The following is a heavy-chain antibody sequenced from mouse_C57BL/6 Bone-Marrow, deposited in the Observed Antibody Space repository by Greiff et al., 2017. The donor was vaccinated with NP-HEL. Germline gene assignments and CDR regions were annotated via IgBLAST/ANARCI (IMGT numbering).Heavy chain of an antibody. Sequence: QVQLQQSGAELARPGASVKLSCKASGYTFTSYGISWVKQRTGQGLEWIGEIYPRSGNTYYNEKFKGKATLTADKSSSTAYMELRSLTSEDSAVYVCARWPYYDGSSYSFDYWGQGTTLTVSS. CDR2: IYPRSGNT. CDR1: GYTFTSYG. CDR3: ARWPYYDGSSYSFDY. J-gene: IGHJ2*01. D-gene: IGHD1-1*01. V-gene: IGHV1-81*01.